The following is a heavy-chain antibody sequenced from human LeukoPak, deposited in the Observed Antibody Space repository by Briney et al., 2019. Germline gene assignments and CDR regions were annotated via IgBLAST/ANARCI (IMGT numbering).Heavy chain of an antibody. CDR3: AKDDSSGYYADY. V-gene: IGHV3-23*01. Sequence: SGGSLRLSCAASGFTFSSYAMSWVRQAPGKGLEWVSAISGSGGSTYYADSVKGRFTISRDNSKNTLYLQMNGLRAEDTAVYYCAKDDSSGYYADYWGQGTLVTVSS. D-gene: IGHD3-22*01. CDR1: GFTFSSYA. J-gene: IGHJ4*02. CDR2: ISGSGGST.